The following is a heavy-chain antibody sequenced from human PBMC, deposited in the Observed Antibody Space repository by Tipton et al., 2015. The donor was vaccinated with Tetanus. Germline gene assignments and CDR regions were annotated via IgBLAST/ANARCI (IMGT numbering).Heavy chain of an antibody. J-gene: IGHJ3*02. CDR3: ARNVYTMTNDAFDI. CDR2: IHHSGLA. D-gene: IGHD5/OR15-5a*01. CDR1: GVSISSYY. Sequence: TLSLTCTVSGVSISSYYWSWIRQSPGKGLEWIAFIHHSGLAFSKPSLKSRVSISIDTSQNQFPLRLTSVTAADTAVYFCARNVYTMTNDAFDIWGHGTLVNVSS. V-gene: IGHV4-30-4*01.